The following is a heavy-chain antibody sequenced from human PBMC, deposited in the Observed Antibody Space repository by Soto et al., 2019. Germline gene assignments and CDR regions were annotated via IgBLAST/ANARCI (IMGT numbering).Heavy chain of an antibody. Sequence: SENLSLTCTVSGGCISSYYWSWIRQPPGKGLEWIGYIYYSGSTNYNPSLTSRLTISVDTSKNQFSLKLSSVTAADTAVYYCARRYGGTFDYSGQGTLVTVSS. J-gene: IGHJ4*02. CDR3: ARRYGGTFDY. D-gene: IGHD2-15*01. CDR1: GGCISSYY. CDR2: IYYSGST. V-gene: IGHV4-59*08.